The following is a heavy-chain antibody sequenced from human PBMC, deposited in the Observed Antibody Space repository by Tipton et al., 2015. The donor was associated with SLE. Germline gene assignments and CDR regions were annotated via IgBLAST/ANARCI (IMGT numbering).Heavy chain of an antibody. Sequence: SLRLSCAASGFTFDDYAMHWVRQAPGKGLEWVSGISWNSGNVGYAGSVRGRFTIFRDNAKNSPLLEMTDLSADDTALYYCAKDAHGDCSHFDHWGQGTLVTVSS. D-gene: IGHD2-21*02. V-gene: IGHV3-9*01. CDR1: GFTFDDYA. CDR2: ISWNSGNV. J-gene: IGHJ4*02. CDR3: AKDAHGDCSHFDH.